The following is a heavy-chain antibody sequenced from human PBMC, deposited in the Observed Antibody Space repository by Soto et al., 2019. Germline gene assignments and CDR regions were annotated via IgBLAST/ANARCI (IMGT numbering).Heavy chain of an antibody. D-gene: IGHD1-26*01. J-gene: IGHJ3*02. Sequence: GSLRLSCAASGFTFSSYSMNWVRQAPGKGLEWVSSISSSSSYIYYADSVKGRFTISRDNAKNSLYLQMNSLRAEDTAVYYCARDQVGATTENAFDIWGQGTMVTVSS. V-gene: IGHV3-21*01. CDR2: ISSSSSYI. CDR1: GFTFSSYS. CDR3: ARDQVGATTENAFDI.